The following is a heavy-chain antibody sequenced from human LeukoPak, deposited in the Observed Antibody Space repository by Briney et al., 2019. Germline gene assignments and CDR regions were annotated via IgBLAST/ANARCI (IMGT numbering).Heavy chain of an antibody. CDR3: ARHVVPAAPFDL. CDR1: GFTFSSYS. J-gene: IGHJ2*01. Sequence: GGSLRLSCAASGFTFSSYSMNWVRQAPGKGLEWVSSISSSSSYIYYADSVKGRFTISRDNAKNSLYLQMNSLRAEDTAVYYCARHVVPAAPFDLWGRGTLVTVSS. V-gene: IGHV3-21*01. D-gene: IGHD2-2*01. CDR2: ISSSSSYI.